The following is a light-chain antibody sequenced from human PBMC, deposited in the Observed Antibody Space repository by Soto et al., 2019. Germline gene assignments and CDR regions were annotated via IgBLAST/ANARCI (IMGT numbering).Light chain of an antibody. V-gene: IGKV1-12*01. Sequence: DIQMTQSPSSVSAPVGDRVTISCRASQDVSNWLAWYQQKPGKAPKLLISAASTLQSGVPPRFSGSGSGTEFTLTITNLQPDDIATYYCQQASSFPHTFGQGTKLEIK. CDR2: AAS. CDR3: QQASSFPHT. J-gene: IGKJ2*01. CDR1: QDVSNW.